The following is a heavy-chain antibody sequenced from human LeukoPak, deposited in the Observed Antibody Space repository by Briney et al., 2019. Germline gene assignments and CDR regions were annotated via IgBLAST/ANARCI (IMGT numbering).Heavy chain of an antibody. D-gene: IGHD3-16*01. CDR1: GGSFSGYY. CDR3: AKDPFAFRLGAFDS. Sequence: SETLSLTCAVYGGSFSGYYWSWIRQPPGKGLEWIGEINHSGSTNYNPSLKSRVTISVDTSKNQFSLKLSSVTAADTAVYYCAKDPFAFRLGAFDSWGQGTMVTVSS. V-gene: IGHV4-34*01. CDR2: INHSGST. J-gene: IGHJ3*01.